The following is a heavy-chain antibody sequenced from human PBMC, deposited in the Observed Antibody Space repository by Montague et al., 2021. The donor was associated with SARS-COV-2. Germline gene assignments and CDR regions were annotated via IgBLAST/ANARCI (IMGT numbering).Heavy chain of an antibody. V-gene: IGHV4-59*02. CDR2: VYSSVTT. Sequence: SETLSLTCIVSGDSVSNHYWCWIRQPPGKGLEWIGYVYSSVTTNYNPSLKSRVSISVDTSKNQFSLKLSSVTAADTAVYYCARDLGDYWGQGTLVTVSS. CDR1: GDSVSNHY. CDR3: ARDLGDY. J-gene: IGHJ4*02.